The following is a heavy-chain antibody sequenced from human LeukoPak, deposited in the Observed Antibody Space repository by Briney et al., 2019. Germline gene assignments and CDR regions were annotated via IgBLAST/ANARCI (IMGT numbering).Heavy chain of an antibody. D-gene: IGHD3-22*01. CDR2: INPNSGDT. Sequence: ASVKVSCKPSGYTFTDYYMHWVRQAPGQGLEWMGWINPNSGDTNYAQTFQGGVTLTRDTSFTTAYMELTSLRSDDTAVYYCARGAQITMFVVVTLAPDYWGQGTLVSVSS. CDR1: GYTFTDYY. V-gene: IGHV1-2*02. J-gene: IGHJ4*02. CDR3: ARGAQITMFVVVTLAPDY.